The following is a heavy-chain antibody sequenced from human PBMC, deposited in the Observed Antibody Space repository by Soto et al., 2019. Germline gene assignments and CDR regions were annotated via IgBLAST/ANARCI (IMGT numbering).Heavy chain of an antibody. CDR2: IIPIFGTA. J-gene: IGHJ4*02. Sequence: SVKVSCKASGCTFSSYAISWVRQAPGQGLEWMGGIIPIFGTANYAQKFQGRVTITADESTSTAYMELSSLRSEDTAVYYCARDQRDSSGINDYYFEYWGQGTLVPVSS. V-gene: IGHV1-69*13. D-gene: IGHD3-22*01. CDR1: GCTFSSYA. CDR3: ARDQRDSSGINDYYFEY.